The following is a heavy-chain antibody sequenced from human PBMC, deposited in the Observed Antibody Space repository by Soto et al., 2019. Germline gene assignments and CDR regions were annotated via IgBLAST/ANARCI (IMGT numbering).Heavy chain of an antibody. CDR1: GFTLSSSG. D-gene: IGHD6-25*01. V-gene: IGHV3-30*03. CDR2: ISFAGSST. J-gene: IGHJ4*02. CDR3: PTAGGGSISSGWPPFDN. Sequence: PGGSLRLSCAASGFTLSSSGMPWVRQAPGKGLAWVAGISFAGSSTYYADSVKGRFTISRDNSKNTLSLHRNSLSPEDTAVYYGPTAGGGSISSGWPPFDNWRQGTLVTVPA.